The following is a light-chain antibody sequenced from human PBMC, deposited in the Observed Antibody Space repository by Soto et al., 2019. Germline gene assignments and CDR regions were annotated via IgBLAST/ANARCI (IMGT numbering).Light chain of an antibody. CDR3: SSYTSSGTQV. CDR2: DVS. V-gene: IGLV2-14*01. J-gene: IGLJ1*01. Sequence: QSALTQPASVSGSPGQSITISCTGTSSDVGGYKYVSWYQQHPGKAPKLMIYDVSNRPSGVSNRFSGSKSGNTASLTISWLQAEDEADYYCSSYTSSGTQVFGTGTKVTVL. CDR1: SSDVGGYKY.